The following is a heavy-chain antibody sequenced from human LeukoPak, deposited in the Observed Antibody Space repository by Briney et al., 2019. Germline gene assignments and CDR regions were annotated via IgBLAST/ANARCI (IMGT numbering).Heavy chain of an antibody. CDR2: ISWNSGSI. D-gene: IGHD3-22*01. V-gene: IGHV3-9*01. CDR1: GFTFDDYA. J-gene: IGHJ4*02. CDR3: AKDSSDSGSYFDY. Sequence: GRSLRLSRAASGFTFDDYAMHWVRQAPGKGLEWVSGISWNSGSIGYADSVKGRFTISRDNAKNSLYLQMNSLRAEDTALYYCAKDSSDSGSYFDYWGQGTLVTVSS.